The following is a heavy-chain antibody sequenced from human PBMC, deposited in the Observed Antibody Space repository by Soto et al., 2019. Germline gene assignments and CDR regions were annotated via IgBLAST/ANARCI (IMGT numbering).Heavy chain of an antibody. V-gene: IGHV1-46*01. CDR3: ARDPSDCSSTSCPDTYYYYGMDV. J-gene: IGHJ6*02. CDR1: GYNFTSYY. Sequence: ASVRASCKASGYNFTSYYMHWVRQAPGQELEWMGIINPSGGSTSYAQKFQGKVTMTRDTSTSTGYMELSSLRSEDTAVYYCARDPSDCSSTSCPDTYYYYGMDVWGQGTTVTVS. CDR2: INPSGGST. D-gene: IGHD2-2*01.